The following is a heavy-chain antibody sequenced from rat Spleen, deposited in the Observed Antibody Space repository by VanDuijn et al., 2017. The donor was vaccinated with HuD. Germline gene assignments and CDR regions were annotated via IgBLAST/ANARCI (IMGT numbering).Heavy chain of an antibody. Sequence: EIQLQESGPGLVKPSQSLSLTCSVTGYTITSGYDWSWIRWFPGSKMEWMGYINFSGGTNYNPSLKSRISISRDTSKNQFFLQLNSVTTEDAATYYCARRKYNMDFDYWGQGVMVTVSS. CDR1: GYTITSGY. V-gene: IGHV3-4*01. CDR2: INFSGGT. CDR3: ARRKYNMDFDY. D-gene: IGHD1-5*01. J-gene: IGHJ2*01.